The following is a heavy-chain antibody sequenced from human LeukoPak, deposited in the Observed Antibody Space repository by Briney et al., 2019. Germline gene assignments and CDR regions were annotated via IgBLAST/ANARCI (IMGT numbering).Heavy chain of an antibody. CDR1: GFTFSSYS. V-gene: IGHV3-48*01. D-gene: IGHD7-27*01. Sequence: GGSLRLSCAASGFTFSSYSMNWVRQAPGKGLEWVSYISSTSSTIYYADSVKGRFTISRDNAKNSLYLQMNSLRAEDTAVYYCARVLGIYFDLWGRDTLVTVSS. CDR2: ISSTSSTI. J-gene: IGHJ2*01. CDR3: ARVLGIYFDL.